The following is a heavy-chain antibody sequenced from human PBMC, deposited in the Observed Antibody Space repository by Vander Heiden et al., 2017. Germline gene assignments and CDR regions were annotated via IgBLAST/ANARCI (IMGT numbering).Heavy chain of an antibody. Sequence: CTASGFTFGDYAMSWFRQAPGKGLEWVGCIRSKAYGGTTEYAASVKGRFTISIDDSKISAYRQMNSLKTEDTAGDDGTRRGTGYYSFDDWGQGTMVTVSS. CDR1: GFTFGDYA. CDR3: TRRGTGYYSFDD. J-gene: IGHJ4*02. V-gene: IGHV3-49*03. D-gene: IGHD3-22*01. CDR2: IRSKAYGGTT.